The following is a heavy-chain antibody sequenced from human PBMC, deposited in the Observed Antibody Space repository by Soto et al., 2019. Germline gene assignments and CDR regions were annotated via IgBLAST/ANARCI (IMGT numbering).Heavy chain of an antibody. CDR3: AKDRGRITIFGVVIISDY. Sequence: EVQLLETGGGLVQPGGSLRLSCAASGFTFSSYAMSWVRQDPGKGLEWASAISGSGGSTYYADSVKGRFSISRDNSENTLYLQMNRLRAEDTAVYYCAKDRGRITIFGVVIISDYWGQGTLVTVSS. J-gene: IGHJ4*02. D-gene: IGHD3-3*01. CDR1: GFTFSSYA. V-gene: IGHV3-23*01. CDR2: ISGSGGST.